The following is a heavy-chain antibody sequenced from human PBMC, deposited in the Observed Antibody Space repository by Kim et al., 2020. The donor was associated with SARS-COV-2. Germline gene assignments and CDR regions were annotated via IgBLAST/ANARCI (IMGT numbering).Heavy chain of an antibody. D-gene: IGHD2-2*02. V-gene: IGHV4-34*01. CDR2: INHSGST. Sequence: SETLSLTCANNGGSSSIYYWSWIRQPPGKGLEWIGEINHSGSTNYNPSLKSRVTMSLDTSKNQFSLKLNSVTAADTAVYFCARRYCSTTSCYTYYGMDV. CDR1: GGSSSIYY. J-gene: IGHJ6*01. CDR3: ARRYCSTTSCYTYYGMDV.